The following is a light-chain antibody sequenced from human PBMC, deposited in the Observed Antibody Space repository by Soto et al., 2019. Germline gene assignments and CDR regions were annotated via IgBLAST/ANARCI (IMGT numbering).Light chain of an antibody. CDR1: QSVSSSY. CDR3: QQSGSSRFT. V-gene: IGKV3-20*01. CDR2: GAS. Sequence: EIVLTQYPGTLSLSPGERATLSCRASQSVSSSYLAWYQQKPGQAPRLLIYGASSRATGIPDRFSGSGSGPDFTLTISRLEPEDFAVYYCQQSGSSRFTFGQGPRLEIK. J-gene: IGKJ5*01.